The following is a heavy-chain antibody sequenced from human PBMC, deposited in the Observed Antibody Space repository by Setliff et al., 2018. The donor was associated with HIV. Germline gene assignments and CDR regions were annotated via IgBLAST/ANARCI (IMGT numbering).Heavy chain of an antibody. D-gene: IGHD3-3*01. CDR2: IWPDDSDT. V-gene: IGHV5-51*01. CDR1: GYSFTNYW. Sequence: GESLKISCKASGYSFTNYWVGWVRQMPGNGLEWVGLIWPDDSDTIYNPSFQGQVTLSADKSITTVHLQFNSLEAPDTAIYYCARLSKYYDFWTPNYWGQGTLVTVSS. J-gene: IGHJ4*02. CDR3: ARLSKYYDFWTPNY.